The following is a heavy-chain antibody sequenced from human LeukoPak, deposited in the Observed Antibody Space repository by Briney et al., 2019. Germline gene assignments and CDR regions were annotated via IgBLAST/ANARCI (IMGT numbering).Heavy chain of an antibody. CDR2: INHSGST. V-gene: IGHV4-34*01. CDR1: GGSFSGYY. CDR3: ATDDSSGYYYSMSDY. D-gene: IGHD3-22*01. Sequence: SETLSLTCAVYGGSFSGYYWSWIRQPPGKGLEWIGEINHSGSTNYNPSLKSRVTISVDTSKNQFSLKLSSVTAADTAVYYCATDDSSGYYYSMSDYWGQGTLVTVSS. J-gene: IGHJ4*02.